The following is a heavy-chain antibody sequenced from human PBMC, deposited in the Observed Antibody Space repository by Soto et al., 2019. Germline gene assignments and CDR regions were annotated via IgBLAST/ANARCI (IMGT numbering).Heavy chain of an antibody. D-gene: IGHD2-15*01. Sequence: GASVKVSCKASGYTFTSYGISWVRQAPGQGLEWMGWISAYNGNTNYAQKLQGRVTMTTDTSTSTAYMELRSLRSDDTAVYYCARDLECGGSCYSFYGMDVWGQGTTVAVSS. CDR2: ISAYNGNT. CDR1: GYTFTSYG. CDR3: ARDLECGGSCYSFYGMDV. J-gene: IGHJ6*02. V-gene: IGHV1-18*01.